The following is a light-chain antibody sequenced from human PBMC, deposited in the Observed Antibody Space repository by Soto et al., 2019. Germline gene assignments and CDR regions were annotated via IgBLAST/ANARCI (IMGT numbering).Light chain of an antibody. CDR1: QSISSW. CDR3: QQYNSYPYT. J-gene: IGKJ2*01. CDR2: DAS. Sequence: DIQMTQSPSTLSASVGDRVTITCRASQSISSWLAWYQQKPGKAPTLLIYDASSLESGVPSRISGSGSGTEFTLNISSLQPDDFAIYYCQQYNSYPYTFGQGTKLEIK. V-gene: IGKV1-5*01.